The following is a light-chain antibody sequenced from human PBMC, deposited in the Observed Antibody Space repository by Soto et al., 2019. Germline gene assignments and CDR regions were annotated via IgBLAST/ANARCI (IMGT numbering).Light chain of an antibody. J-gene: IGKJ1*01. V-gene: IGKV3-20*01. CDR2: GPS. Sequence: EIVLTQSPGILSLSPGERATLSCRASQPVSSSYLAWYQQKPGQAPRLLIYGPSTRATGIPDRFSGSESGTDFTLSISRLEPEDFAVYYCQQCGISTWPFGQGTKVDIK. CDR3: QQCGISTWP. CDR1: QPVSSSY.